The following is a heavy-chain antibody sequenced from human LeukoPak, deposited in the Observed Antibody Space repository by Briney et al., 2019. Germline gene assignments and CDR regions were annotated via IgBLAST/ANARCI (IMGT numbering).Heavy chain of an antibody. J-gene: IGHJ2*01. CDR3: ARVDGVVVSYWYFDL. D-gene: IGHD3-22*01. Sequence: SETLSLTCTVSGGSISSYYWSWIRQPPGKGLEWIVYIYYTGSTNYNPSLKSRVTISVDTSKNQFSLKLNSVTAADTAVYYCARVDGVVVSYWYFDLWGRGTLVTVSS. CDR2: IYYTGST. V-gene: IGHV4-59*01. CDR1: GGSISSYY.